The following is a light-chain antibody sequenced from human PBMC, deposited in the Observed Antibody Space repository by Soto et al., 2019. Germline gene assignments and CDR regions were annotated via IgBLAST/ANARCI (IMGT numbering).Light chain of an antibody. J-gene: IGKJ1*01. CDR1: XXXLHSNGYNY. V-gene: IGKV2-28*01. Sequence: DIVMAQSPLSLPVTPGEPASXXXXXXXXXLHSNGYNYLDWYLQKPGQSPQLLIYLGSNRASGVPDRFSGSGSGTTFTLKVSRVEAEDVGIYYCMQALQTPWTFGQGTKVDIK. CDR2: LGS. CDR3: MQALQTPWT.